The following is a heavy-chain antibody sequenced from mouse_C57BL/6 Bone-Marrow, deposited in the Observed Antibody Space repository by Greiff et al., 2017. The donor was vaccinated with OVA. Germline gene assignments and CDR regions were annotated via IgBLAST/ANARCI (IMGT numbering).Heavy chain of an antibody. J-gene: IGHJ4*01. V-gene: IGHV5-12*01. CDR3: ARLDAMDY. CDR2: ISNGGGST. Sequence: EVMLVESGGGSVQPGGSLKLSCAASGFTFSDFYMYWIRQTPEKRLEWVAYISNGGGSTYYPDTVKGRFTISRDNAKNTLYLQMSRLKSEDTAMYYCARLDAMDYWGQGTSVTVSS. CDR1: GFTFSDFY.